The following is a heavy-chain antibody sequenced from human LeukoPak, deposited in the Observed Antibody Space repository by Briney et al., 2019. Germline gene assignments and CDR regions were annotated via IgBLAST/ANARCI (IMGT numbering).Heavy chain of an antibody. CDR2: IYHGGSS. J-gene: IGHJ5*02. Sequence: KTSETLSLTCAVSGGSISSSNWWSWVRRPPREGLEWMGGIYHGGSSNYNPSLKSRVARTVDESKNQFSLKLSSVAAAETAVYYCARDAIDYDWCDPGRQGPLVSVPS. CDR1: GGSISSSNW. CDR3: ARDAIDYDWCDP. D-gene: IGHD4-17*01. V-gene: IGHV4-4*02.